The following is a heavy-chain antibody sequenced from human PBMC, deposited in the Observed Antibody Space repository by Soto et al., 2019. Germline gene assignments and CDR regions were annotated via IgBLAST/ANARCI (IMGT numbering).Heavy chain of an antibody. CDR3: ASWGDYYDSSGQLARGAFDI. V-gene: IGHV4-39*01. D-gene: IGHD3-22*01. CDR1: GGSISSSNYY. CDR2: IYYSGNT. J-gene: IGHJ3*02. Sequence: PSETLSLTCTVSGGSISSSNYYWGWIRQPPGKGLEWIGSIYYSGNTYYNPSLKSRVTISVDTSKNQFSLKLSSVTAADTALYYCASWGDYYDSSGQLARGAFDIWGQATMVTVSS.